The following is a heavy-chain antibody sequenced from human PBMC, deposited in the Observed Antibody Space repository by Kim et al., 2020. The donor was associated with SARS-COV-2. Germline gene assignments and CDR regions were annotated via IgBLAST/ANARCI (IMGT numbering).Heavy chain of an antibody. V-gene: IGHV4-4*02. D-gene: IGHD3-10*01. Sequence: SRVTISVDKSKNQFSLKLSSVTAADTAVYYCAREKGVYYGSGSYGGWFDPWGQGTLVTVSS. J-gene: IGHJ5*02. CDR3: AREKGVYYGSGSYGGWFDP.